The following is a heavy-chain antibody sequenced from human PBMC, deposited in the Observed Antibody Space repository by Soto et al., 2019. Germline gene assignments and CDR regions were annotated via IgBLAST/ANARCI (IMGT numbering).Heavy chain of an antibody. Sequence: ASVKVSCKASGYTFTSYGISWVRQAPGQGLEWMGWISAYNGNTNYAQKLQGRVTMTTDTSTSTAYMELRSLRSDDTAVYYCARIMYYYDSSGYYYQDYWGQGTLVTVSS. CDR2: ISAYNGNT. V-gene: IGHV1-18*01. CDR3: ARIMYYYDSSGYYYQDY. J-gene: IGHJ4*02. CDR1: GYTFTSYG. D-gene: IGHD3-22*01.